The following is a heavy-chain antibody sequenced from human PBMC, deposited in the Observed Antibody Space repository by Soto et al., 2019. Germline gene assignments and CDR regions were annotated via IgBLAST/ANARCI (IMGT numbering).Heavy chain of an antibody. CDR3: ARTGYYDYIWGSYRYQTAFDY. D-gene: IGHD3-16*02. Sequence: GASVKASCKASGGTFRSYTISCVRQAPGQGLEWMGRIIPILGIANYAQKFQGRVTITADKSTSTAYMELSSLRSEDTAVYYCARTGYYDYIWGSYRYQTAFDYWGQGTLVTVSS. CDR2: IIPILGIA. CDR1: GGTFRSYT. J-gene: IGHJ4*02. V-gene: IGHV1-69*02.